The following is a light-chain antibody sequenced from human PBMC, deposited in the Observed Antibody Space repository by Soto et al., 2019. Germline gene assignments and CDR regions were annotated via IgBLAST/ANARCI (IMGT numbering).Light chain of an antibody. V-gene: IGKV1-33*01. CDR2: DVS. J-gene: IGKJ5*01. CDR1: QSISNW. CDR3: QQYDDLPIT. Sequence: DIQMTQSPSTLPASVGDRVTITCRASQSISNWLAWYQQKQGKAPKVLISDVSNLETGVSSRFSGSGSGTDFTFTISSLQAEDVATYYCQQYDDLPITFGQGTRLEIK.